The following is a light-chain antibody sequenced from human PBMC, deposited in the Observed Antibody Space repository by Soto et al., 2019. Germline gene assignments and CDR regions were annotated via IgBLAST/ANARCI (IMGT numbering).Light chain of an antibody. CDR3: QQYNSWT. Sequence: DIRMTQSPSTLSATAGDRVTITCGASQSISSWLAWYQHKTGKAPKLLIYDASSLESGVPSSFSGSGSGTELTLTISSMQPDDFATYYCQQYNSWTFGHGTKVDIK. CDR1: QSISSW. J-gene: IGKJ1*01. V-gene: IGKV1-5*01. CDR2: DAS.